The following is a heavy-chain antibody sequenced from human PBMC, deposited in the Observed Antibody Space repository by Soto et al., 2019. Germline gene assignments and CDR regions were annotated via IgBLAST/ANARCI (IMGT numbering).Heavy chain of an antibody. CDR1: GGTFSSYA. CDR3: AYERATITGSYYFDY. V-gene: IGHV1-69*13. CDR2: IIPIFGTA. D-gene: IGHD5-12*01. Sequence: GASVKVSCKASGGTFSSYAISWVRQAPGQGLEWMGGIIPIFGTANYAQKFQGRVTITADESTSTAYMELSSLRSEDTAVYYCAYERATITGSYYFDYWGQGTLVTVSS. J-gene: IGHJ4*02.